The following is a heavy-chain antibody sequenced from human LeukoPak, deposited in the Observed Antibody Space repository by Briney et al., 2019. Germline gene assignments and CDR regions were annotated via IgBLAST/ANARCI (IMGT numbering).Heavy chain of an antibody. Sequence: XGLEWIVEINHSGSTNYNPSLKSRVTISVDTSKNQFSLKLSSVTAADTAVYYCARGRLYYFDYWGQGTLVTVSS. CDR3: ARGRLYYFDY. D-gene: IGHD2/OR15-2a*01. CDR2: INHSGST. J-gene: IGHJ4*02. V-gene: IGHV4-34*01.